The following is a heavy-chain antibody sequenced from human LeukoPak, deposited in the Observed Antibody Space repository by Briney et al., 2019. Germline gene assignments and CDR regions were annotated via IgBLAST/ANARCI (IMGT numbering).Heavy chain of an antibody. CDR2: ISSSSSTI. Sequence: PSETLSLTCTVSGGSISSSSYYWGWIRQPPVKGLEWVSYISSSSSTIYYADSVKGRFTISRDNAKNSLYLQMNSLRAEDTAVYYCAREGYSSGWYEDSLGGFYYYMDVWGKGTTVTVSS. J-gene: IGHJ6*03. V-gene: IGHV3-48*01. CDR3: AREGYSSGWYEDSLGGFYYYMDV. D-gene: IGHD6-19*01. CDR1: GGSISSSS.